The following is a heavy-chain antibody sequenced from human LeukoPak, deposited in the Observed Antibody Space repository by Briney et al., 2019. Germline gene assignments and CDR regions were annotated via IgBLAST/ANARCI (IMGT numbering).Heavy chain of an antibody. J-gene: IGHJ5*02. V-gene: IGHV4-59*01. CDR2: IYYSGST. D-gene: IGHD1-7*01. CDR3: ARVANWNYGFDP. Sequence: SETLSLTCTVSGGSISSYYWNWIRQPPGKGLEWIGYIYYSGSTNYNPSLKSRVTISVDTSKNQFSLKLSSVTAADTAVYYCARVANWNYGFDPWGQGTLVTVSS. CDR1: GGSISSYY.